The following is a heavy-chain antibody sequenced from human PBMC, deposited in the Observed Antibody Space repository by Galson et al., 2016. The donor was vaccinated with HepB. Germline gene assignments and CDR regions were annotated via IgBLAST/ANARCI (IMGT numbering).Heavy chain of an antibody. V-gene: IGHV4-4*02. D-gene: IGHD2-2*01. CDR2: IFHTGTS. Sequence: SETLSLTCTVSGASINDSTWWTWVRQAPGRGLEWIGEIFHTGTSNNNPFLNSRFTLSIDTSKNQFSLNPTSATAADTAFYYWARAAIVPGARMVFDPWGQGILVTVSS. J-gene: IGHJ5*02. CDR1: GASINDSTW. CDR3: ARAAIVPGARMVFDP.